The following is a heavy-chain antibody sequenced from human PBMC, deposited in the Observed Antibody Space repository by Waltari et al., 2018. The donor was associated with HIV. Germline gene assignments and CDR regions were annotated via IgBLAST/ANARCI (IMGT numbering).Heavy chain of an antibody. V-gene: IGHV3-53*02. CDR2: LYSGGTP. J-gene: IGHJ2*01. CDR1: GFTVSTNY. Sequence: EVQLVETGGDLNQPGGSLSLSCAASGFTVSTNYLGWVRQAPGKGLEWVSFLYSGGTPYYADSVKGRFTISRDSSENTVDLQMNSLRAEDTAVYYCTRGPPSGYWYCDLWGRGTLVTVSS. CDR3: TRGPPSGYWYCDL. D-gene: IGHD3-10*01.